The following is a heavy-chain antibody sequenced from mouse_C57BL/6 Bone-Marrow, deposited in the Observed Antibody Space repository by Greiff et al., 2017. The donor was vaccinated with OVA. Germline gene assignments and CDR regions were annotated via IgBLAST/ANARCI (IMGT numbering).Heavy chain of an antibody. D-gene: IGHD3-2*02. V-gene: IGHV6-3*01. CDR3: TGWTAQAPDY. Sequence: EVKVEESGGGLVQPGGSMKLSCVASGFTFSNYWMNWVRQSPEQGLEWVAQIRLKSDNYATHYAESVKGRFTISRDDSKSSVYLQMNNLRAEDTGIYYCTGWTAQAPDYWGQGTTLTVSS. CDR2: IRLKSDNYAT. J-gene: IGHJ2*01. CDR1: GFTFSNYW.